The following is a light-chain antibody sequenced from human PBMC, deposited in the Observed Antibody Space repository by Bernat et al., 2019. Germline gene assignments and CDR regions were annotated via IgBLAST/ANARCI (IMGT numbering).Light chain of an antibody. CDR1: QSVHTY. CDR2: GAS. Sequence: EIVMTQSPATLSVSPGERATLSCRASQSVHTYVAWYQQKPGLSPRLLIHGASTRSTGIPDRFSGSGSGTDFTLTISSLQSEDFAVYYCQHYYDGPLTFGGGTKVEIK. J-gene: IGKJ4*01. V-gene: IGKV3-15*01. CDR3: QHYYDGPLT.